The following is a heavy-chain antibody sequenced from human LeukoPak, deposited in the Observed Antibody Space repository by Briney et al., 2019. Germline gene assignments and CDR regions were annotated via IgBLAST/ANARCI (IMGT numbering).Heavy chain of an antibody. J-gene: IGHJ4*02. CDR3: ARGGWDKQKQQPYSY. CDR1: GGSFSGYY. D-gene: IGHD6-13*01. V-gene: IGHV4-34*01. Sequence: SETLSLTCAVYGGSFSGYYWSWIRRPPGKGLEWSGEINHSGSTNYNPSLKSRVTISVDTSKNQFSLKLSSVTAADTAVYYCARGGWDKQKQQPYSYWGQGTLVTVSS. CDR2: INHSGST.